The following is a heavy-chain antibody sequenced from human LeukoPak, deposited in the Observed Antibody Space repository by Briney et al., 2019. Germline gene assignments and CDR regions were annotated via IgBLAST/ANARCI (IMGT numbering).Heavy chain of an antibody. J-gene: IGHJ3*01. D-gene: IGHD5-24*01. CDR2: IFYNANT. Sequence: PSETLSLTCTVSGGSISSYYWSWVRQLPGKGLEWFGHIFYNANTNYNPSLKSRLTISVDTSKNQFSLRLSSVTAADTAVYYCARQDGYNRGLWAFDFWGQGTMVTVSS. CDR3: ARQDGYNRGLWAFDF. V-gene: IGHV4-59*08. CDR1: GGSISSYY.